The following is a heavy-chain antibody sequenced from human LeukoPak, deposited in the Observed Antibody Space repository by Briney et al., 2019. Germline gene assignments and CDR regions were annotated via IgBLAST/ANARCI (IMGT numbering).Heavy chain of an antibody. Sequence: GRSLRLSCAASGFTFSSFGMHWVLQAPGKGLEWVAIVSYDGSLKYYADSVKGRFTISRDNSKNTLYLQISSLRVEDTAVYYCAKETYDSSGYYFAYFDYWGQGTLVTVSA. J-gene: IGHJ4*02. CDR3: AKETYDSSGYYFAYFDY. CDR1: GFTFSSFG. D-gene: IGHD3-22*01. V-gene: IGHV3-30*18. CDR2: VSYDGSLK.